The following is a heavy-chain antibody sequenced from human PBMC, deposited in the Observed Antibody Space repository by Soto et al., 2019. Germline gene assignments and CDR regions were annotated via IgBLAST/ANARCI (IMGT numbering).Heavy chain of an antibody. V-gene: IGHV3-30*18. D-gene: IGHD2-15*01. CDR1: GFTFSSYG. Sequence: GGSLRLSCAASGFTFSSYGMHWVRQAPGKGLEWVAIISYVGSNKDYADSVKGRFTIAKNNSKNTLYLQMNSMRAEDTAVYYCAKDPGGYCSGGSCYRNFDYWGQGTLVTVSS. CDR2: ISYVGSNK. CDR3: AKDPGGYCSGGSCYRNFDY. J-gene: IGHJ4*02.